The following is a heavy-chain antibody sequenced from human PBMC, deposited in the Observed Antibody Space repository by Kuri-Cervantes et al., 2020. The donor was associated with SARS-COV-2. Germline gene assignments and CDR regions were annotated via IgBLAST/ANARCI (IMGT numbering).Heavy chain of an antibody. Sequence: GESLKISCEVSGFLFSASAIHWVRQASGKGLEWVSSISSSSHIHYADSVKGRFTIFRDNAKNSLYLQMNSLRAEDTAVYYCARDPPGTVSWYYYMDVWGKGTTVTVSS. CDR3: ARDPPGTVSWYYYMDV. V-gene: IGHV3-69-1*01. CDR1: GFLFSASA. D-gene: IGHD4-17*01. J-gene: IGHJ6*03. CDR2: ISSSSHI.